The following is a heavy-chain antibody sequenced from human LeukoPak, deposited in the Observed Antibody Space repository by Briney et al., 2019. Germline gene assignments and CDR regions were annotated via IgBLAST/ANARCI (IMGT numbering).Heavy chain of an antibody. CDR1: GFTFSSYS. CDR3: ARDIYGSGSYYAY. V-gene: IGHV3-21*01. J-gene: IGHJ4*02. CDR2: ISSSSYI. Sequence: KPGGSLRLSCAASGFTFSSYSMNWVRQAPGKGLEWVSSISSSSYIYYADSVKGRFTISRDNAKNPLYLQMNSLRAEDTAVYYCARDIYGSGSYYAYWGQGTLVTVSS. D-gene: IGHD3-10*01.